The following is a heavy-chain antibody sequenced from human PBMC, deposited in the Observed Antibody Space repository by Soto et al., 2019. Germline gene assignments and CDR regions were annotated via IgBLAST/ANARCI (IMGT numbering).Heavy chain of an antibody. CDR2: INHSGST. CDR3: ARGGAYYDFWSDPSSDAFDI. J-gene: IGHJ3*02. CDR1: AGSLSAYY. D-gene: IGHD3-3*01. Sequence: SETLSLTYAGYAGSLSAYYWSGIRQPPGKGLEWIGEINHSGSTNYNPSLKSRVTISVDTSKNQFSLKLSSVTAADTAVYYCARGGAYYDFWSDPSSDAFDIWGQGTMVTVSS. V-gene: IGHV4-34*01.